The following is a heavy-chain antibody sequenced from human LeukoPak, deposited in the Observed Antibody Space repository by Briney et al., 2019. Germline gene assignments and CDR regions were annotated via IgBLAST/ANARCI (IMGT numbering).Heavy chain of an antibody. CDR1: GYTFTTYN. V-gene: IGHV1-2*02. CDR2: ITPNSGGT. J-gene: IGHJ4*02. CDR3: ARGRGGGYFDF. D-gene: IGHD2-15*01. Sequence: GASVTVSFTASGYTFTTYNIHWVRQAPGQGLEWMGWITPNSGGTNYAQKFQGRVTMTRDTSISTAYMELSRLRSDDTAAYSCARGRGGGYFDFWGQETLVTVSS.